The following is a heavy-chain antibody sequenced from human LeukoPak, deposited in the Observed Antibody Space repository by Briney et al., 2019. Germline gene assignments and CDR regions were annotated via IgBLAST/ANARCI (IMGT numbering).Heavy chain of an antibody. CDR1: GYSINSGYY. CDR2: IYHSGST. CDR3: ARAGEVNWFDS. J-gene: IGHJ5*01. D-gene: IGHD1-14*01. V-gene: IGHV4-38-2*02. Sequence: SSETLSLTCTVSGYSINSGYYWGWIRQPPGKGLEWIAIIYHSGSTYYNPSLKSRVTISVDTSKNQFSLNLSSVTAADTAVYYCARAGEVNWFDSWGQGTLVTVSS.